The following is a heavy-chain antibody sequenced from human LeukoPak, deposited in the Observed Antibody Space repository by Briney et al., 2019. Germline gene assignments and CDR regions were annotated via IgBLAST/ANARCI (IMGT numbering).Heavy chain of an antibody. J-gene: IGHJ4*02. D-gene: IGHD3-22*01. CDR3: AREANYYDSSGYYALFDY. CDR1: GYTFTSYA. Sequence: ASVKVSCKASGYTFTSYAMHWVRQAPGQRLEWMGWINAGNGNTKYSQKFQGRVTIIRDTSASTAYMELSSLRSEDTAVYYCAREANYYDSSGYYALFDYWGQGTLVTVSS. CDR2: INAGNGNT. V-gene: IGHV1-3*01.